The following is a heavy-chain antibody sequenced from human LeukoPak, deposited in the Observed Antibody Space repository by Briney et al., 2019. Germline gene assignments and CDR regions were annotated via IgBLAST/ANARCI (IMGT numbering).Heavy chain of an antibody. CDR1: GYTFTNYA. V-gene: IGHV7-4-1*02. CDR3: ARRIPAATAVDY. CDR2: IYTDTGKP. Sequence: ASVKVSCKASGYTFTNYAMNWVRQAPGQGLEWMGWIYTDTGKPTYAQGFTGRFVFSLDTSVSTAYLQISSLKAEDTAVYFCARRIPAATAVDYWAREPWSPSPQ. D-gene: IGHD6-13*01. J-gene: IGHJ4*02.